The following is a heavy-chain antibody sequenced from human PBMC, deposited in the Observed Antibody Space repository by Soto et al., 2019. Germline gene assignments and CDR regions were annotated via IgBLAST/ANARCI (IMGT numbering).Heavy chain of an antibody. CDR2: IYPGDSET. D-gene: IGHD2-2*01. J-gene: IGHJ4*02. V-gene: IGHV5-51*01. CDR3: ARHAGYCSSTTCSQNDY. CDR1: GYILTNYW. Sequence: GESPKISCSGSGYILTNYWIARVRQMPGQGLEWMGIIYPGDSETIYSPSYQGQVTISAAKSINTAYLQWSSLKASDTAIYFCARHAGYCSSTTCSQNDYWGQGTLVTVSS.